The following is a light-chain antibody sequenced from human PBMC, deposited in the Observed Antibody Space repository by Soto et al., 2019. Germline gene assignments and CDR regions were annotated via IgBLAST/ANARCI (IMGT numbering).Light chain of an antibody. CDR3: QQYGSSSWT. Sequence: EIVLTQAPGTLSLSPGERATLSCRASQSVGSNYLAWYQRKPGQSPRILLSGASSRATRIPDRVSGSGSGTDFTLTISRLEPDDFAAYYCQQYGSSSWTCGQGTKVDIK. CDR2: GAS. J-gene: IGKJ1*01. V-gene: IGKV3-20*01. CDR1: QSVGSNY.